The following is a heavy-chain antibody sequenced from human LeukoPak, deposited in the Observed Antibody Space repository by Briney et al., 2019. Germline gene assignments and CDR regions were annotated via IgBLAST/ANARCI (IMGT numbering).Heavy chain of an antibody. V-gene: IGHV3-23*01. CDR1: GFTFSSYW. Sequence: GGSLRLSCAASGFTFSSYWMHWVRQAPGKGLEWVSAISGSGGSTYYADSVKGRFTISRDNSKNTLYLQMNSLRAEDTAVYYCAKDTSSWTFDYWGQGTLVTVSS. J-gene: IGHJ4*02. D-gene: IGHD6-13*01. CDR2: ISGSGGST. CDR3: AKDTSSWTFDY.